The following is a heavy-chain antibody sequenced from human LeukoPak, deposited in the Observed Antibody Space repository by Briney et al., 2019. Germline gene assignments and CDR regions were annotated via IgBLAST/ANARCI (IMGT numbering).Heavy chain of an antibody. CDR1: GFTFSSYS. V-gene: IGHV3-21*01. J-gene: IGHJ4*02. CDR2: ISSSSSYI. CDR3: AGQYNWNYVFDY. D-gene: IGHD1-7*01. Sequence: GGSLRLSCAASGFTFSSYSMNWVRQAPGKGLEWVSSISSSSSYIYYADSVKGRFTISRDNAKNSLYLQMNSLRAEDTAVYYCAGQYNWNYVFDYWGQGTLVTVSS.